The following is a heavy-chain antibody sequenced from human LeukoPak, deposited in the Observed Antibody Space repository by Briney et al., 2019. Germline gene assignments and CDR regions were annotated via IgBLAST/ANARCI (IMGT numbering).Heavy chain of an antibody. D-gene: IGHD3-22*01. J-gene: IGHJ6*02. Sequence: HPGGSLRLSCAASEFTFSTYTMYWVRHPPGKGLEWGSIIGSSGGGIHYADSVKGRFTISRDNSKNGVYLQTNSLRVEDTAVYYCAKDLDPNYYDSSGYYLHYYGMDVWGQGTTVTVSS. V-gene: IGHV3-23*01. CDR1: EFTFSTYT. CDR2: IGSSGGGI. CDR3: AKDLDPNYYDSSGYYLHYYGMDV.